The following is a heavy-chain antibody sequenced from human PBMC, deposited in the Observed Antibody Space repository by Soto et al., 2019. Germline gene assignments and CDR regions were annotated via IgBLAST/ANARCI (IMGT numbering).Heavy chain of an antibody. V-gene: IGHV3-21*01. J-gene: IGHJ4*02. Sequence: EVQLVESGGGLVKPGGSLRLSCAASGFTFSSYSMNWVRQAPGKGLEWVSSISSSSSYIYYADSVKGRFTISRDNAKNSLYLQMNSLRAEDTAVYYCARDIYDSSGNLNYWGQGTLVTVSS. D-gene: IGHD3-22*01. CDR3: ARDIYDSSGNLNY. CDR1: GFTFSSYS. CDR2: ISSSSSYI.